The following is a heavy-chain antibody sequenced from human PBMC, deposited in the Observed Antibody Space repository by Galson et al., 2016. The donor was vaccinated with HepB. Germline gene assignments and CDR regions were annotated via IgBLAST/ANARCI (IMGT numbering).Heavy chain of an antibody. CDR3: ARADVVVPATIRLGYYYGMDV. V-gene: IGHV4-31*03. CDR1: GGSISSGGYF. J-gene: IGHJ6*02. D-gene: IGHD2-2*02. CDR2: IYYSGST. Sequence: TLSLTCTVSGGSISSGGYFWSWIRQHPGKGLEWIGYIYYSGSTYYNPSLESRVTISVDTSKNQFSLKLSSVTAADTAMYYCARADVVVPATIRLGYYYGMDVWGQGTTVTVSS.